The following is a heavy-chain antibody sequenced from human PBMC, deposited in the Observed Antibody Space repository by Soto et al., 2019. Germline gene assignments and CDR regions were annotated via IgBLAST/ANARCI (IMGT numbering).Heavy chain of an antibody. CDR1: GCSFSSYA. V-gene: IGHV1-69*01. J-gene: IGHJ5*01. D-gene: IGHD3-10*01. Sequence: QVQLVQSGAEVRKPGASVKVSCKASGCSFSSYAMRWVRQAPGQGLEWMGGIIPIFGTANYAQKFQGRVTITADASTGSGNMEPGSTTFDDSAVYCCPRATGAYWVHSWGQGTLVTVSS. CDR2: IIPIFGTA. CDR3: PRATGAYWVHS.